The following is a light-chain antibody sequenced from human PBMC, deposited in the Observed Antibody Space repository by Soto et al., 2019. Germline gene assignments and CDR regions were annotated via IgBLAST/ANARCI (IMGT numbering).Light chain of an antibody. CDR1: SSDVGGHNY. CDR3: CSYAGNYDYV. V-gene: IGLV2-11*01. J-gene: IGLJ1*01. CDR2: SIT. Sequence: QSVLTQPRSVPGSPGQSVTISCTGTSSDVGGHNYVSWYQQHPGKAPKLLISSITKRSSGVPDRFSGSKSGNTASLTISGLQTEDEADYYCCSYAGNYDYVFGTGTKVTVL.